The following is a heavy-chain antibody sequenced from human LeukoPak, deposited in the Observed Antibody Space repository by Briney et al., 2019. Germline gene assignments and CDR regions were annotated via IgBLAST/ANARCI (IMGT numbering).Heavy chain of an antibody. J-gene: IGHJ6*02. CDR3: ARVNYGDSPTLYYYYGMDV. CDR2: IYYSGST. Sequence: ETLSLTCAVYGGSFSGYYWSWIRQPPGKGLEWIGYIYYSGSTNYNPSLKSRVTISVDTSKNQFSLKLSSVTAADTAVYYCARVNYGDSPTLYYYYGMDVWGQGTTVTVSS. CDR1: GGSFSGYY. V-gene: IGHV4-59*01. D-gene: IGHD4-17*01.